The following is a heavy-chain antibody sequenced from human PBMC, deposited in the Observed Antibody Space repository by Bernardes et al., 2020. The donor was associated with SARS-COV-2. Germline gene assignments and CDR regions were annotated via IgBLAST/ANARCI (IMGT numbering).Heavy chain of an antibody. CDR3: ATDQAVEAAMVRDNWFDP. CDR2: FDPEDGET. Sequence: ASVKVSCKVSGYTLTELSMHWVRQAPGKGLEWMGGFDPEDGETIYAQKFQGRVTMTEDTSTDTAYMELSSLRSEDTAVYYCATDQAVEAAMVRDNWFDPWGQGTLVTVSS. CDR1: GYTLTELS. D-gene: IGHD3-10*01. V-gene: IGHV1-24*01. J-gene: IGHJ5*02.